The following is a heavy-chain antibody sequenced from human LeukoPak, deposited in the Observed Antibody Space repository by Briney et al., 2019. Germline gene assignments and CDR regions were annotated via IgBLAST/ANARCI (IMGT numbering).Heavy chain of an antibody. CDR3: AKGPLIEVAGTTWHY. Sequence: GGSLRLSCAASGFTFSSYAMGWVRQFPWKGLEWVSAISGSGGSTYYADSVRGRFTISRDNSKNTLHLQMNSLRAEDTALYYCAKGPLIEVAGTTWHYWGQGTLVTVSS. CDR2: ISGSGGST. V-gene: IGHV3-23*01. J-gene: IGHJ4*02. D-gene: IGHD6-19*01. CDR1: GFTFSSYA.